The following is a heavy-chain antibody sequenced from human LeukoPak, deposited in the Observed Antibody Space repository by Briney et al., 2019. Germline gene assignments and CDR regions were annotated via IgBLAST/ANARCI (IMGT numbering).Heavy chain of an antibody. V-gene: IGHV3-7*01. D-gene: IGHD5-12*01. CDR3: ARELTVPTSWAGYFDL. J-gene: IGHJ2*01. Sequence: PGGSLRLSCPASGFTFSSHWMSWVRQAPGKGLEWVANINQDGSERYYVDSVKGRFTISRDNAKNSLYLQMNSLGAEDTAVYYCARELTVPTSWAGYFDLWGRGTLVTVSS. CDR2: INQDGSER. CDR1: GFTFSSHW.